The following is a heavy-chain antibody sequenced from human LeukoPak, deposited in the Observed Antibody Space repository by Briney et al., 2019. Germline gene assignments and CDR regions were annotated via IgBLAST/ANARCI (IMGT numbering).Heavy chain of an antibody. J-gene: IGHJ4*02. Sequence: SETLSLTCTVSGGSISSYYWSWIRQPPGKGLEWIGYIYYSGSTNYSPSHKSRVTISVDTSKNQFSLKLSSVTAADTAVYYCARFKRAGGWSYFDYWGQGTLVTVSS. CDR2: IYYSGST. CDR3: ARFKRAGGWSYFDY. D-gene: IGHD6-19*01. CDR1: GGSISSYY. V-gene: IGHV4-59*01.